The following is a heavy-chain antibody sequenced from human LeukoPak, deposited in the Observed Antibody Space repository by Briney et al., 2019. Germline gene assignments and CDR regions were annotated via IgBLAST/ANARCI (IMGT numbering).Heavy chain of an antibody. D-gene: IGHD1-26*01. J-gene: IGHJ4*02. CDR2: ISYDGSNK. V-gene: IGHV3-30*04. Sequence: GGSLRLSCAASGFTFSSYAMHWVRQAPGKGLEWVAVISYDGSNKYYADSVKGRFTISRDNSKNTLYLQMNSLRAEDTAVYYCAKDPGGSIGDYWGQGTLVTVSS. CDR1: GFTFSSYA. CDR3: AKDPGGSIGDY.